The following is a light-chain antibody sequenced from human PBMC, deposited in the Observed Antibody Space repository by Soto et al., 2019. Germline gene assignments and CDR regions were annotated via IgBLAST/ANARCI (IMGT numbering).Light chain of an antibody. Sequence: DIQMTQSPSTVSASVGDGVTITCRASQSISTWLAWYQQKPGKAPNLLIYDASTLESGGPSGFSGSGSGTEFTLTISSLQPEDSATYYCQQYNSYPYTFGQGTKLEIK. V-gene: IGKV1-5*01. CDR1: QSISTW. J-gene: IGKJ2*01. CDR3: QQYNSYPYT. CDR2: DAS.